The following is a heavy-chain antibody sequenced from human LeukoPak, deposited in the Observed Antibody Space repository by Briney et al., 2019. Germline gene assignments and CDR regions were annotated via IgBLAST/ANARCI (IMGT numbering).Heavy chain of an antibody. D-gene: IGHD5-18*01. CDR3: ARDGLRSGYSYGYFDY. Sequence: PSETLSLTCTVSGGSISSYYWSWIRQPPGKGLEWIGYVYYSGSTNYNPSLKSRVTISVDTSKNQFSLKLSSVTAADAAVYYCARDGLRSGYSYGYFDYWGQGTLVTVSS. V-gene: IGHV4-59*12. J-gene: IGHJ4*02. CDR1: GGSISSYY. CDR2: VYYSGST.